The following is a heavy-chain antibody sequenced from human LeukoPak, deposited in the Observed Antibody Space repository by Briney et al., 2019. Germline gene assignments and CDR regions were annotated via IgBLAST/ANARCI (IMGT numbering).Heavy chain of an antibody. CDR1: GYTLTELS. Sequence: ASVKVSCKVSGYTLTELSIHWVRQAPGKGLEWIGDFDPENGETIYPQNLQGRVTVTEDTSTDTAYMEVSSLKSEDTAVYYCATVSGSYSYFDYWGQGTLVTVSS. CDR3: ATVSGSYSYFDY. J-gene: IGHJ4*02. CDR2: FDPENGET. V-gene: IGHV1-24*01. D-gene: IGHD1-26*01.